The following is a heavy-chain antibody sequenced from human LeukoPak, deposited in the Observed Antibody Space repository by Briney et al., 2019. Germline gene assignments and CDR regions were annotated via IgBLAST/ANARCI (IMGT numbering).Heavy chain of an antibody. CDR3: ARRITIFGVVIIEANWFDP. V-gene: IGHV4-39*07. Sequence: PSETLSLTCSVSGDSIAATSYYWAWIRQPPGKGLEWIGEINHSGSTNYNPSLKSRVTISVDTSKNQFSLKLSSVTAADTAVYYCARRITIFGVVIIEANWFDPWGQGTLVTVSS. CDR1: GDSIAATSYY. J-gene: IGHJ5*02. D-gene: IGHD3-3*01. CDR2: INHSGST.